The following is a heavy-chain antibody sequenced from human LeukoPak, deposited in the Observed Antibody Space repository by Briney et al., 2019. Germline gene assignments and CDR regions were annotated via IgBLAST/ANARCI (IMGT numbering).Heavy chain of an antibody. V-gene: IGHV1-69*13. CDR3: ARDSIYSYGNFDY. J-gene: IGHJ4*02. CDR2: IIPILGTA. Sequence: SVKVSCKASGGPFSSYAISGVRQAPGQGLEWMGGIIPILGTANYAQNFQGRVTITADESTSTAYMELSSVRSEDTAVYYCARDSIYSYGNFDYWGQGTLVTVSS. CDR1: GGPFSSYA. D-gene: IGHD5-18*01.